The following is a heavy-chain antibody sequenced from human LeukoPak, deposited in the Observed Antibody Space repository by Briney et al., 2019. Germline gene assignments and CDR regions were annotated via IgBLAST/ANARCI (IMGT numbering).Heavy chain of an antibody. CDR3: ARGDGDY. V-gene: IGHV3-7*04. CDR1: GFTFSTYW. J-gene: IGHJ4*02. Sequence: GGSLRLSCAASGFTFSTYWMNWVRQAPEKGLEWVANIKHDGSEKYYVDSVKGRFTISRDNAKSSLYLQLNSLRAEDTAVYYCARGDGDYWGQGTLVTV. CDR2: IKHDGSEK.